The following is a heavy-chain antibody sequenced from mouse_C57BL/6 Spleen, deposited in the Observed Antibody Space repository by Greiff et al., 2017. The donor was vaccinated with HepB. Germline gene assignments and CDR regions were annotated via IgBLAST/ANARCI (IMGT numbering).Heavy chain of an antibody. CDR2: INPNNGGT. CDR1: GYTFTDYN. J-gene: IGHJ3*01. CDR3: AREGYYYGSSSSWFAY. D-gene: IGHD1-1*01. V-gene: IGHV1-22*01. Sequence: EVQLQQSGPELVKPGASVKMSCKASGYTFTDYNMHWVKQSHGKSLEWIGYINPNNGGTSYNQKFKGKATLTVNKSSSTAYMELRSLTSEDSAGYYCAREGYYYGSSSSWFAYWGQGTLVTVSA.